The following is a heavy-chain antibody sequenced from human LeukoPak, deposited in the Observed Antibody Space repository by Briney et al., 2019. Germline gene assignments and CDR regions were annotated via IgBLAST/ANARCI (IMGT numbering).Heavy chain of an antibody. CDR2: ISGSGGST. J-gene: IGHJ4*02. V-gene: IGHV3-23*01. Sequence: GGSLRLSCAASGFTFSSYGMSWVRQAPGKGLEWVSAISGSGGSTYYADSVKGRFTIPRDNARNSLYLHMNSLRAEDTAVYYCARDLGGYSYGSHFDYWGQGTLVTVSS. CDR3: ARDLGGYSYGSHFDY. CDR1: GFTFSSYG. D-gene: IGHD5-18*01.